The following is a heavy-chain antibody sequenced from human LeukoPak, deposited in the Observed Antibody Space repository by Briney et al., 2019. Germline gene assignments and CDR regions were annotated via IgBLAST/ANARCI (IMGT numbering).Heavy chain of an antibody. CDR1: GFTFSSYE. D-gene: IGHD5-18*01. CDR2: ISSSGSTI. CDR3: AREQLWLYYFDY. Sequence: PGDSLRLSCAASGFTFSSYEMNWVRQAPGKGLEWVSYISSSGSTIYYADSVKGRFTISRDNSKNTLYLQMNSLRAEDTAVYYCAREQLWLYYFDYWGQGTLVTVSS. V-gene: IGHV3-48*03. J-gene: IGHJ4*02.